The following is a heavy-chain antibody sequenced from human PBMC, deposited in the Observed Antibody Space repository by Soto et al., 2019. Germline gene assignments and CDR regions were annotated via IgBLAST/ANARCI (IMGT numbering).Heavy chain of an antibody. V-gene: IGHV1-18*01. CDR3: ARELNTESSAYYSCGF. CDR2: VSTNDDRT. J-gene: IGHJ6*01. Sequence: ASVKVSCKTSGYTFTVYGLAWLRQAPGHRPEWMGWVSTNDDRTNYAQKFQGRVTMTTDRCTTTTSMELRSLRGDDTAVYYCARELNTESSAYYSCGFWG. D-gene: IGHD3-22*01. CDR1: GYTFTVYG.